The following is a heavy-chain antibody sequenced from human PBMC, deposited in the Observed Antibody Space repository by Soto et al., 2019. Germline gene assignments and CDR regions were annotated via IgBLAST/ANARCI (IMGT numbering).Heavy chain of an antibody. CDR3: AKELDYDFWSGHYYYFDY. V-gene: IGHV3-30*18. CDR1: GFTFSSYG. Sequence: PGGSLRLSCAASGFTFSSYGMHWVRQAPGKGLEWVAVISYDGSNKYYADSVKGRFTISRDNSKNTLYLQMNSLRAEDTAVYYCAKELDYDFWSGHYYYFDYWGQGTLVTVSS. CDR2: ISYDGSNK. D-gene: IGHD3-3*01. J-gene: IGHJ4*02.